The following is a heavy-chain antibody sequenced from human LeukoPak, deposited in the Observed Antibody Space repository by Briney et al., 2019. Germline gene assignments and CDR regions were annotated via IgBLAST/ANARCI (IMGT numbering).Heavy chain of an antibody. V-gene: IGHV3-9*01. Sequence: PGGSLRLSCTTSGFTFDDYAMHWVRQAPGKGLEWVSSISRNSGDIGYADSVKGRFTISRDNAKNSLYLQMSNLRAEDTAVYFCARGGGLDVWGQGATVTVSS. D-gene: IGHD3-16*01. J-gene: IGHJ6*02. CDR3: ARGGGLDV. CDR2: ISRNSGDI. CDR1: GFTFDDYA.